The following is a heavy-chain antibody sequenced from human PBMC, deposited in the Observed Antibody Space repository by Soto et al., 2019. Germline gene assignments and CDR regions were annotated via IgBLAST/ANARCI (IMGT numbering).Heavy chain of an antibody. CDR1: GGTFSSYA. D-gene: IGHD6-19*01. CDR3: ARGGCSSGRSIWDYYYYGMAV. Sequence: QVQLVQSGAEVKKPGSSVKVSCKASGGTFSSYAISWVRQAPGQGLEWMGGIIPIFGTANYAQKFQGRVTITADESASTAYMELSSLRSEDTAVHYCARGGCSSGRSIWDYYYYGMAVWGQGTTVTVSS. V-gene: IGHV1-69*01. J-gene: IGHJ6*02. CDR2: IIPIFGTA.